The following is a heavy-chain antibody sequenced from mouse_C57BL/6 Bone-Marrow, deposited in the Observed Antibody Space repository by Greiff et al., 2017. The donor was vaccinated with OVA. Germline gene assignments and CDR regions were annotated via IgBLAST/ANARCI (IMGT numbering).Heavy chain of an antibody. V-gene: IGHV5-17*01. Sequence: EVKLMESGGGLVKPGGSLKLSCAASGFTFSDYGMHWVRQAPEKGLEWVAYISSGSSTIYYADTVKGRFTISRDNAKNTLFLQMTRLRSEDTAMYYCARINYWYFDVWGTGTTVTVSS. J-gene: IGHJ1*03. CDR2: ISSGSSTI. CDR3: ARINYWYFDV. CDR1: GFTFSDYG.